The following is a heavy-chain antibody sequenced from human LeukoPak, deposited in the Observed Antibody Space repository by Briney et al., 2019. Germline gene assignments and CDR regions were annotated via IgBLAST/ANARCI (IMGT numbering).Heavy chain of an antibody. CDR3: ARGAGYGAPHGWFDP. CDR1: GDSNNNYY. CDR2: IYCSGST. D-gene: IGHD4/OR15-4a*01. J-gene: IGHJ5*02. Sequence: SETLSLTCTVSGDSNNNYYWSWIRQPAGKGLEWIGRIYCSGSTKYNPSLKGRVTMSVDTSVNQLSLRLNSVAAADTAVYYCARGAGYGAPHGWFDPWGQGTLVIVSS. V-gene: IGHV4-4*07.